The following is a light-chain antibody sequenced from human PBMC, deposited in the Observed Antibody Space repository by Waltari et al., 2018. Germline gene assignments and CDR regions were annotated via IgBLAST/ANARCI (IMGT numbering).Light chain of an antibody. V-gene: IGKV1-9*01. CDR2: VAS. Sequence: DIQLTQSPSFLSASVGDRVTITCRASQGISSFLAWYQQKPGKAPNLLIYVASTLQSGVPSRFSGSGSGTEFTLIISSLQPEEFATYYCQQLNTYPLTFGGGTKVEIK. CDR1: QGISSF. CDR3: QQLNTYPLT. J-gene: IGKJ4*01.